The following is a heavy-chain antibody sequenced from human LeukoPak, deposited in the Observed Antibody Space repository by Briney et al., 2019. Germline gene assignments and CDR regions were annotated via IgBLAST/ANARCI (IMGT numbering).Heavy chain of an antibody. CDR1: GGSISSYY. Sequence: SETLSLTCTVSGGSISSYYWSWIRQPPGKGLEWIGYIYYSGSTNYNPSLKSRVTISVDTSKNQFSLKLSSVTAADTAVYYCARLRGYSYGYDDYYYMDVWGKGTTVTVSS. CDR3: ARLRGYSYGYDDYYYMDV. J-gene: IGHJ6*03. V-gene: IGHV4-59*12. D-gene: IGHD5-18*01. CDR2: IYYSGST.